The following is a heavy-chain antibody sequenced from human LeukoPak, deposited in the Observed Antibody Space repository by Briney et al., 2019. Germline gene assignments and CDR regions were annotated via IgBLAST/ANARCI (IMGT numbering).Heavy chain of an antibody. V-gene: IGHV1-46*01. J-gene: IGHJ2*01. CDR1: GYTFTSYY. CDR2: INPSGGST. D-gene: IGHD4-17*01. CDR3: ARVGDYGDLYWYFDL. Sequence: ASVKVSCKASGYTFTSYYMHWVRQAPGQGLEWMGIINPSGGSTSYAQKFQGRVTMTRDMSTSTVYMELSSLRSEDTAVYYCARVGDYGDLYWYFDLWGRGTLVTVSS.